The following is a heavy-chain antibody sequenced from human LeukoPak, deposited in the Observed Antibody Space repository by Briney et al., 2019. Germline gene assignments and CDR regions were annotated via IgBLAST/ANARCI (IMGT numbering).Heavy chain of an antibody. CDR1: GYTFTTYA. Sequence: ASVKVSCKASGYTFTTYAIHWVRQAPGQRLEWMGWINVGNANTKYSQKLQGRVTITRDTSADTAYMELSSLRSEDTAVYYCARLKYCTNGVCYAGFDYWGQGTLVTVSS. J-gene: IGHJ4*02. V-gene: IGHV1-3*01. D-gene: IGHD2-8*01. CDR3: ARLKYCTNGVCYAGFDY. CDR2: INVGNANT.